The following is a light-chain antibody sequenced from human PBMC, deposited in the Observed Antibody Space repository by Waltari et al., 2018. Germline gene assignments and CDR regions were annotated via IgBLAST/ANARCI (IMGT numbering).Light chain of an antibody. J-gene: IGLJ2*01. Sequence: SVLTQPPSASGAPGQRVTISCSGRSSNLGSHYVYWYQQLPGTAPKLPIYTADQRAAGVPDRVSASKSGTSASLAISGLRSEDEADCAAWDDSPSGHVVFGGGTKLTVL. CDR2: TAD. CDR3: AAWDDSPSGHVV. CDR1: SSNLGSHY. V-gene: IGLV1-47*02.